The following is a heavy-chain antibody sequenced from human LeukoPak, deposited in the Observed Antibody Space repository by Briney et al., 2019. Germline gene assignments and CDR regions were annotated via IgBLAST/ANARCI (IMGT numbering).Heavy chain of an antibody. J-gene: IGHJ4*02. Sequence: ASVKVSCKASGYTSTSYGISWVRQAPGQGLEWMGWISAYNGNTNYAQKLQGRVTMTTDTSTSTAYMELRSLRSDDTAVYYCARDVPGQQLVGFDYWGQGTLVTVSS. CDR2: ISAYNGNT. CDR3: ARDVPGQQLVGFDY. CDR1: GYTSTSYG. D-gene: IGHD6-13*01. V-gene: IGHV1-18*01.